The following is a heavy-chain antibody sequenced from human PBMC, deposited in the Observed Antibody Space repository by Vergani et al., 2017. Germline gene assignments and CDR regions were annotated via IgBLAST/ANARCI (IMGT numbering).Heavy chain of an antibody. CDR3: ARGRIPGYDY. Sequence: QVQLQESGPGLVKPSETLSLTCTVSGGSISSGGYYWSWIRQHPGKGLEWIGYIYYSGSTYYNPSLKSRVTISVDTSKNQFSLKLSALTAADTAVYYCARGRIPGYDYWGQGTLVTVSS. V-gene: IGHV4-31*03. CDR1: GGSISSGGYY. CDR2: IYYSGST. D-gene: IGHD1-14*01. J-gene: IGHJ4*02.